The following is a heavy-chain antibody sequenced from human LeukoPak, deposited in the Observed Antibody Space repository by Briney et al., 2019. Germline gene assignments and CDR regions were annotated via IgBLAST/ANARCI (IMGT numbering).Heavy chain of an antibody. V-gene: IGHV4-59*11. J-gene: IGHJ4*02. D-gene: IGHD1-26*01. Sequence: SETLSLTCTVSGGPITSHFWSWIRQPPGEGLEWIGNFYHAGNSNLNPSLKSRVTMSIDTSKNQFSLKLRSMIAADTAVYYCARDGPTSTAPFDYWGQGTLVTVSS. CDR1: GGPITSHF. CDR2: FYHAGNS. CDR3: ARDGPTSTAPFDY.